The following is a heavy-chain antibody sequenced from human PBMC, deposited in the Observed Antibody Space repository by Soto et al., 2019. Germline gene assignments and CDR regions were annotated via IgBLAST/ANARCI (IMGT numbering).Heavy chain of an antibody. J-gene: IGHJ4*02. Sequence: SETLSLTCTVSGGSISSYYWSWIRQPPGKGLEWIGYIYYSGSTNYNPSLKSRVTISLDTSKNQFSLKLSSVTAADTAVYYCARVGGEYSYGLGYFDYWGQGTLVTVSS. D-gene: IGHD5-18*01. CDR2: IYYSGST. CDR3: ARVGGEYSYGLGYFDY. CDR1: GGSISSYY. V-gene: IGHV4-59*01.